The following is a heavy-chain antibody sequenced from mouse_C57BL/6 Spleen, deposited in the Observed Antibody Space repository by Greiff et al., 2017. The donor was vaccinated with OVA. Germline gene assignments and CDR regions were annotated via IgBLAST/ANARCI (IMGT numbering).Heavy chain of an antibody. CDR1: GYSITSGYY. Sequence: EVQLVESGPGLVKPSQSLSLTCSVTGYSITSGYYWNWIRQFPGNKLEWMGYISYDGSNNYNPSLKNRISITRDTSKNQFFLKLNSVTTEDTATYYCARVGGANWDPNYFDYWGQGTTLTVSS. J-gene: IGHJ2*01. CDR3: ARVGGANWDPNYFDY. D-gene: IGHD4-1*01. V-gene: IGHV3-6*01. CDR2: ISYDGSN.